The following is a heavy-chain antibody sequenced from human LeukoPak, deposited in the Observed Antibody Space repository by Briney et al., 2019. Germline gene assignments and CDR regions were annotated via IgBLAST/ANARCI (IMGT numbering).Heavy chain of an antibody. CDR3: ARGPPYYYDILTGYYLADN. V-gene: IGHV4-34*01. CDR2: INHSGST. CDR1: GGSFSGYY. Sequence: KPSETLSLTCAVYGGSFSGYYWSWIRQPPGKGLEWIGEINHSGSTNYNPSLKSRVTISVDTSKNQFSLKLSSVTAADTAVYYCARGPPYYYDILTGYYLADNWGQGTLVTVSS. D-gene: IGHD3-9*01. J-gene: IGHJ4*02.